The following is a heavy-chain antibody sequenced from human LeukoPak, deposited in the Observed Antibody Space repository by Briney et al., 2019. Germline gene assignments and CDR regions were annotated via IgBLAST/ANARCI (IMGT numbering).Heavy chain of an antibody. Sequence: ASVKVSCKASGYTFKNYDTNWVRQAPGQGLEWMAWKNPNNDNAGSAQKFQGRVTMTRDTSINTAYMELSSLRSDDTGVYYCARAAAGGDDPFDVWGQGSLIIVSS. D-gene: IGHD6-25*01. CDR1: GYTFKNYD. CDR2: KNPNNDNA. J-gene: IGHJ3*01. CDR3: ARAAAGGDDPFDV. V-gene: IGHV1-8*01.